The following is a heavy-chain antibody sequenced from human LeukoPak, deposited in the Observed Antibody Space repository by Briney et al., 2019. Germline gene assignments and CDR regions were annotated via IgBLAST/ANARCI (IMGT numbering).Heavy chain of an antibody. CDR3: ARGNFYDNKGYSPELRY. CDR2: SDPKSGAT. V-gene: IGHV1-2*02. J-gene: IGHJ4*02. D-gene: IGHD3-10*01. Sequence: ASVQVSCKTSGYTFTSYYIHWLRQAPGQRCEWMGWSDPKSGATKYEHFQGRVTMTTDTSISTAYMELSRLTSDDTAVYYCARGNFYDNKGYSPELRYWGQGTLVTVSS. CDR1: GYTFTSYY.